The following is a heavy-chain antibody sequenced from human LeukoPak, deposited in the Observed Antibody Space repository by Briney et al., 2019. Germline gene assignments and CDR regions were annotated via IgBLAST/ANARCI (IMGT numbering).Heavy chain of an antibody. J-gene: IGHJ4*02. CDR2: ISSSSYI. V-gene: IGHV3-21*01. CDR3: ARAGYDILTGYYIDY. Sequence: PGGSLRLSCAASGFTFSSYSMNWVRQAPGKGLEWVSSISSSSYIYYADSVKGRFTISRDNAKNSLYLQMNSLRAEDTAVYYCARAGYDILTGYYIDYWGQGTLVTVSS. D-gene: IGHD3-9*01. CDR1: GFTFSSYS.